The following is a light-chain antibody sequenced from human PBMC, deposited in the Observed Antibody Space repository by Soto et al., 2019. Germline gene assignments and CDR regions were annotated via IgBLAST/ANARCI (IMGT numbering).Light chain of an antibody. Sequence: QSVLTQPRSVSGSPGQSVTISCTGTNSDVGGYNFVSWYQQLPGKAPKLMISAVSQRPSGVPDRFSGSKSGNTASLTISGLHADDEDDYFCCSYTASDIWVFGGGTKLTVL. V-gene: IGLV2-11*01. CDR1: NSDVGGYNF. CDR3: CSYTASDIWV. CDR2: AVS. J-gene: IGLJ3*02.